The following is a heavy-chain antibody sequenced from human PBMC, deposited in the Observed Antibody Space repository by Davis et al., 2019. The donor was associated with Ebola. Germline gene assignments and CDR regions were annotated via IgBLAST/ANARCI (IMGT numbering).Heavy chain of an antibody. CDR1: GFTFSSYS. D-gene: IGHD6-19*01. V-gene: IGHV3-21*01. CDR2: ISSSSSYI. CDR3: AREIAVAYFDY. J-gene: IGHJ4*02. Sequence: GESLKISCAASGFTFSSYSMNWARQAPGKGLEWVSSISSSSSYIYYADSVKGRFTISRDNAKNSLYLQMNSLRAEDTAVYYCAREIAVAYFDYWGQGTLVTVSS.